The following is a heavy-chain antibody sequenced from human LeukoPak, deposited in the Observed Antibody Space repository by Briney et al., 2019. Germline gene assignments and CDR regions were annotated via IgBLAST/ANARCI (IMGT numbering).Heavy chain of an antibody. D-gene: IGHD3-10*01. J-gene: IGHJ4*02. CDR3: ARPRSSYYYGSGSYYNY. CDR2: IYSGGST. Sequence: GGSLRLSCAASEFSVGSNYMTWVRQAPGKGLEWVSLIYSGGSTYYADSVKGRFTISRDNSKNTLYLQMNSLRAEDTAVYYCARPRSSYYYGSGSYYNYWGQGTLVTVSS. V-gene: IGHV3-66*04. CDR1: EFSVGSNY.